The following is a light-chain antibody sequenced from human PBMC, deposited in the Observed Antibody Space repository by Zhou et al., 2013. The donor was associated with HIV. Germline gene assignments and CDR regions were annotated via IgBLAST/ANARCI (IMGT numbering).Light chain of an antibody. J-gene: IGKJ4*01. Sequence: EIVLTQSPGTLSLSPGERATLSCRASQTVTSRHLAWYQQKPGQAPRVLIFGASSRATGIPDRFSGSGSGTDFTLTIGRLEPEDFAVYYCQQRSNWPLLTFGGGTKVEIK. CDR1: QTVTSRH. CDR2: GAS. CDR3: QQRSNWPLLT. V-gene: IGKV3D-20*02.